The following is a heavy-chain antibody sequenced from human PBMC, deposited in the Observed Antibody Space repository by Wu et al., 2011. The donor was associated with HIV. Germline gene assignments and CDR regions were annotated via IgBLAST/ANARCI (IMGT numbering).Heavy chain of an antibody. J-gene: IGHJ4*02. Sequence: QVQLVQSGAEVKKPGALVKISCKASGYSFASYHIHWVRQAPGQGLEWMGLINTSGGSTDYAQRFQDRVTMTSDTSASTVFLEMSSLRSEDTALYYCARDPNCGGSTYCDLHFDYWGQGTLVTASS. V-gene: IGHV1-46*01. D-gene: IGHD2-21*01. CDR3: ARDPNCGGSTYCDLHFDY. CDR2: INTSGGST. CDR1: GYSFASYH.